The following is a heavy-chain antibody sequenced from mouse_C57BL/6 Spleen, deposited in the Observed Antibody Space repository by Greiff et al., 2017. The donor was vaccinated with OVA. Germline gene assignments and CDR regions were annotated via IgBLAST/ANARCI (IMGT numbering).Heavy chain of an antibody. J-gene: IGHJ1*03. CDR1: GYTFTSYW. Sequence: QVQLQQPGAELVKPGASVKMSCKASGYTFTSYWITWVKQRPGQGLEWIGDIYPGSGSTNYNEKFKSKATLTVDTSSSTAYMQLSSLTSEHSEVYYRAIATTVVDWYFDVWGTGTTVTVAS. V-gene: IGHV1-55*01. D-gene: IGHD1-1*01. CDR3: AIATTVVDWYFDV. CDR2: IYPGSGST.